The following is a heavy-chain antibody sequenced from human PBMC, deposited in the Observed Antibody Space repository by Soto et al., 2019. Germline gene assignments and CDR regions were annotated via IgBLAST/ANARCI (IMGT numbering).Heavy chain of an antibody. CDR1: GGTFSSYA. CDR3: ARDKVGYYSPFVY. Sequence: QVHLVQSWAEVKKPGSSVKVSCKAIGGTFSSYAFSWVRQAPGQGLEWMGGIMPFFGSGNYAQKLQGRVNITADESKSSVYLELSSLRSDDTAVYYCARDKVGYYSPFVYWGQGTLVTVSS. J-gene: IGHJ4*02. V-gene: IGHV1-69*01. D-gene: IGHD3-22*01. CDR2: IMPFFGSG.